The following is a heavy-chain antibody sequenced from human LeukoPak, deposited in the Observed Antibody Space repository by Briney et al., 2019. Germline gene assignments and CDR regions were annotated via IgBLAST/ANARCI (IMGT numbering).Heavy chain of an antibody. Sequence: SETLSLTCAVYGGSFSAYYWSWIRQPPGKGLEWIGDINHSGITNYNPSLKSRVTISVDTTKNQFSLKLKPVTAADTAVYPSVRGANLRPQEVRKYYFDYWGQGTPVTVSS. CDR2: INHSGIT. D-gene: IGHD3-10*01. CDR3: VRGANLRPQEVRKYYFDY. CDR1: GGSFSAYY. V-gene: IGHV4-34*01. J-gene: IGHJ4*02.